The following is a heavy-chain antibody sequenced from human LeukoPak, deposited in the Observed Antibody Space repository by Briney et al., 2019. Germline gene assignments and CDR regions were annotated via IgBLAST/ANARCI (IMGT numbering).Heavy chain of an antibody. V-gene: IGHV1-18*01. CDR3: ARTPRDAYSTSYQQLWSYYFDH. CDR2: ISAYNGNT. CDR1: GYTFTSYG. Sequence: ASVKVSCKASGYTFTSYGISWVRQAPGQGLEWMGWISAYNGNTNYAQKLQGRVTMTTDTSTSTAYMELRSLRPDDTAVYYCARTPRDAYSTSYQQLWSYYFDHWGQGTLVTVSS. J-gene: IGHJ4*02. D-gene: IGHD2-2*01.